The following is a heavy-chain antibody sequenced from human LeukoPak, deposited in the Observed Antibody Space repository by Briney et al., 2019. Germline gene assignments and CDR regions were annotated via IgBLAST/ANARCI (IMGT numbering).Heavy chain of an antibody. J-gene: IGHJ5*02. CDR1: GFIFDDYG. D-gene: IGHD3-10*01. CDR2: INWNGRSI. CDR3: ARDGRHYYGSGSYYLDWFDP. Sequence: GGSLRLSCAASGFIFDDYGMSWVRQVPGKGLERVSGINWNGRSIGYADSVKGRFTISRDNAKKSLYLQMNNLRAEDTAFYHCARDGRHYYGSGSYYLDWFDPWGQGTLVTVSS. V-gene: IGHV3-20*01.